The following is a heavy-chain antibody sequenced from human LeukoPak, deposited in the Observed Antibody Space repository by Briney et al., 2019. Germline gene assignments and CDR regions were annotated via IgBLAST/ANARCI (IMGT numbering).Heavy chain of an antibody. D-gene: IGHD3-10*01. J-gene: IGHJ6*03. CDR2: IIPIFGTA. V-gene: IGHV1-69*13. CDR3: AGGLITMVRGVIIKGEYYYMDV. CDR1: GGTFSSYA. Sequence: ASVKVSCKASGGTFSSYAISWVRQAPGQGLEWMGGIIPIFGTANYAQKFQGRVTITADESTSTAYMELSSLRSEDTAVYYCAGGLITMVRGVIIKGEYYYMDVWGKGTTVTVSS.